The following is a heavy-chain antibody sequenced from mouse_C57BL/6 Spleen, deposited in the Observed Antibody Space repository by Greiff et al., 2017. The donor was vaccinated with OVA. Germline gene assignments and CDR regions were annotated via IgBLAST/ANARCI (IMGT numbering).Heavy chain of an antibody. J-gene: IGHJ4*01. CDR1: GYSITSGYY. D-gene: IGHD4-1*01. CDR2: ISYDGSN. V-gene: IGHV3-6*01. Sequence: EVQLQQSGPGLVKPSQSLSLTCSVTGYSITSGYYWNWIRQFPGNKLEWMGYISYDGSNNYNPSLKNRISITRDTSKNQFFLKLNSVTTEDTATYYCARDSGTGAMDYWGQGTSVTVSS. CDR3: ARDSGTGAMDY.